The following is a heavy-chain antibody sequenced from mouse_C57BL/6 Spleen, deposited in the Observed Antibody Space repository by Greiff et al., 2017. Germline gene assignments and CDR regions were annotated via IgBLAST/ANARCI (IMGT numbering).Heavy chain of an antibody. CDR2: IDPSDSYT. CDR1: GYTFTSYW. CDR3: ARVGDYDDY. D-gene: IGHD2-4*01. Sequence: QVHVKQPGAELVMPGASVKLSCKASGYTFTSYWMHWVKQRPGQGLEWIGEIDPSDSYTNYNQKFKGKSTLTVDKSSSTAYMQLSSLTSEDSAVYYCARVGDYDDYWGQGTTLTVSS. J-gene: IGHJ2*01. V-gene: IGHV1-69*01.